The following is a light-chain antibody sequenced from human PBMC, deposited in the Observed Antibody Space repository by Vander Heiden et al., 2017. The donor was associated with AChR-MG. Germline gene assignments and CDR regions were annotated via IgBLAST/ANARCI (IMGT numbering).Light chain of an antibody. CDR3: QQYGSSPPFT. Sequence: DTVLTQSPGTLSLTPGESATPSRRASHSLSNGNLAWYQHTPGPPPMLLTPASSVRSASCPDRFSDSRSGTDIALTISRLEPEDCAVYYCQQYGSSPPFTFGQGTKLEIK. J-gene: IGKJ2*01. V-gene: IGKV3-20*01. CDR2: ASS. CDR1: HSLSNGN.